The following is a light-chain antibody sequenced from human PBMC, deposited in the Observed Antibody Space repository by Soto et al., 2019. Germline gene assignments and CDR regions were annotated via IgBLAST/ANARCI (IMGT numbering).Light chain of an antibody. CDR2: GAK. CDR3: HQYHSYWT. V-gene: IGKV1-16*01. CDR1: QAISNY. J-gene: IGKJ1*01. Sequence: DIQMTQSPSFLSASVGDRVTITCRASQAISNYLNWYQQKPGKAPNLLIFGAKTLQSGVPSRFSGSGYGTDFTITISSPQTDDFSTSYCHQYHSYWTVGQGTKVDIK.